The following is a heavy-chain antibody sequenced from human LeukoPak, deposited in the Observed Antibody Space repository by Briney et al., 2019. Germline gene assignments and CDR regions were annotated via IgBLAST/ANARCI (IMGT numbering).Heavy chain of an antibody. J-gene: IGHJ3*02. Sequence: GGSLRLSCSASGFTFSNYAMHWVRQAPGKGLEYVSAIRSHGGSTYYADSVKGRFTISRDNAKNSLFLQMSSLRAEDTAVYYCARVRTTVTTYDAFDIWGQGTMVTVSS. D-gene: IGHD4-17*01. CDR3: ARVRTTVTTYDAFDI. CDR1: GFTFSNYA. V-gene: IGHV3-64*04. CDR2: IRSHGGST.